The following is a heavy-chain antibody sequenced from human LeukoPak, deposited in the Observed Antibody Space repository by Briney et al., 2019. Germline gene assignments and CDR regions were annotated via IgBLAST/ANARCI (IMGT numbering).Heavy chain of an antibody. Sequence: WASVKVSCKASGYTFTGYYMHWVRQAPGQGLEWMGWINPNSGGTNYAQKFQGRVTMTRDTSINTAYMELSSLRSEDTALYYCARGGSGWPIDYWGQGTLVTVSS. D-gene: IGHD6-19*01. CDR3: ARGGSGWPIDY. J-gene: IGHJ4*02. CDR2: INPNSGGT. V-gene: IGHV1-2*02. CDR1: GYTFTGYY.